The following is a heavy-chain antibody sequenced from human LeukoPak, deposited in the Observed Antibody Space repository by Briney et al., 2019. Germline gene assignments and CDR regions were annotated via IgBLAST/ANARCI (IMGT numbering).Heavy chain of an antibody. Sequence: GGSLRLSCAASGFTYSRYGKHWVRQAPGKALDWVAVISSDGSNTHYADSVKGRFTISRDNSKNTLSLQMDSLRADDTAVYYCAKDQAAFGDYDFDYWGQGTLVTVSP. V-gene: IGHV3-30*18. J-gene: IGHJ4*02. D-gene: IGHD4-17*01. CDR2: ISSDGSNT. CDR3: AKDQAAFGDYDFDY. CDR1: GFTYSRYG.